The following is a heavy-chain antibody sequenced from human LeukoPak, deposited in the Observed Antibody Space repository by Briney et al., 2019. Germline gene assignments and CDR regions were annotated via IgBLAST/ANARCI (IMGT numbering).Heavy chain of an antibody. CDR3: ARDFKSGYADS. Sequence: GGSLRLSCAASGFTFSNYGMHWVRQAPGKGLEWVAVIYDDGSKEYFADSVKGRFTISRDNSKNTVVLQMNSLRGEDTAVYYCARDFKSGYADSWGQGTLVTVSS. J-gene: IGHJ4*02. V-gene: IGHV3-30*12. D-gene: IGHD3-3*01. CDR1: GFTFSNYG. CDR2: IYDDGSKE.